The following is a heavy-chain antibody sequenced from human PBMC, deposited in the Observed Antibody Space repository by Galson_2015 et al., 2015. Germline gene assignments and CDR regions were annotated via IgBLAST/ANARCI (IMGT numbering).Heavy chain of an antibody. V-gene: IGHV4-4*02. Sequence: SLRLSCAASGFTFSSYWMSWVRQPPGKGLEWIGEIYHSGSTNYNPSLKSRVTISVDKSKNQFSPKLSSVTAADTAVYYCARQDGYTTPYYYGMDVWGQGTTVTVSS. D-gene: IGHD5-24*01. CDR1: GFTFSSYW. CDR3: ARQDGYTTPYYYGMDV. J-gene: IGHJ6*02. CDR2: IYHSGST.